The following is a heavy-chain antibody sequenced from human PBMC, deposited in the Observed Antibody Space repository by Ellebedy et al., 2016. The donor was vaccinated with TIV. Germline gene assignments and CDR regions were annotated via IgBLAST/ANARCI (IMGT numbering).Heavy chain of an antibody. V-gene: IGHV4-59*13. CDR2: LHDGGST. J-gene: IGHJ4*02. D-gene: IGHD3-22*01. CDR1: PGSITNYH. Sequence: SETLSLTCTVSPGSITNYHWSWVRQPPGKGLEWIGCLHDGGSTKYSPSLRGRVSMTLDPSKKEFSLKLSSVTAADTALYYCVRSVYFDSTGYYFYPHYFDFWGQGTLVTVSS. CDR3: VRSVYFDSTGYYFYPHYFDF.